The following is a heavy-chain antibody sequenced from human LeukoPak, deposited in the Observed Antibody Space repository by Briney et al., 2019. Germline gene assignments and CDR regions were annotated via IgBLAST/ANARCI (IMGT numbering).Heavy chain of an antibody. CDR1: GFTFSTSA. CDR2: IKSKTDGGTT. Sequence: GGSLRLSCTTSGFTFSTSAMNWVRQAPGKGLEWVGRIKSKTDGGTTDYAAPVKGRFTISRDDSKNTLYLQMNSLKTEDTAVYYCTTDPSGWPPSEYFQHWGQGTLVTVSS. CDR3: TTDPSGWPPSEYFQH. J-gene: IGHJ1*01. V-gene: IGHV3-15*01. D-gene: IGHD6-19*01.